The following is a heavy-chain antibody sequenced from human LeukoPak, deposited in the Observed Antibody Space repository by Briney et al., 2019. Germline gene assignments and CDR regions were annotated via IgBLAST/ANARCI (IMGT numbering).Heavy chain of an antibody. V-gene: IGHV1-2*02. D-gene: IGHD3-10*01. CDR1: GYTFTGYY. CDR2: INPNSGGT. Sequence: ASVKVSCKASGYTFTGYYMHWVRQAPGQGLEWMGWINPNSGGTNYAQKVQGRVTMTRDTSISTAYMELSRLRSDDTAVYYCARGVFPTSYFDYWGQGTLVTVSS. CDR3: ARGVFPTSYFDY. J-gene: IGHJ4*02.